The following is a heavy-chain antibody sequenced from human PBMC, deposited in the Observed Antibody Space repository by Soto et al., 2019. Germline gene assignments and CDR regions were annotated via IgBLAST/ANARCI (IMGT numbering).Heavy chain of an antibody. CDR2: INPSGGST. J-gene: IGHJ6*02. V-gene: IGHV1-46*01. D-gene: IGHD3-3*01. CDR1: GYTFTGDY. Sequence: AAAVKVSCKTSGYTFTGDYMHWGRQDPGQGLEWMGIINPSGGSTSYAQKFQGRVTMTRDTSTSTVYMELSSLRSEDTAVYYCARDEVLRFLEWFSPYYYYYYGMDVWDQGTTVTVSS. CDR3: ARDEVLRFLEWFSPYYYYYYGMDV.